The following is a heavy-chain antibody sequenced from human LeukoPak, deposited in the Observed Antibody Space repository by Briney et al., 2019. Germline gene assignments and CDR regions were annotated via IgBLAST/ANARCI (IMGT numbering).Heavy chain of an antibody. CDR2: IRYDGSNK. Sequence: PGGSLRLSCAASGFTFSSYGMHWVRQAPGKGLEWVAFIRYDGSNKYYADSVKGRFTISRDSSRNTLYLQMNSLRVEDTAVYYCARDESVPGYITRLDYWGQGTLVTVSS. CDR1: GFTFSSYG. D-gene: IGHD3-10*01. CDR3: ARDESVPGYITRLDY. J-gene: IGHJ4*02. V-gene: IGHV3-30*02.